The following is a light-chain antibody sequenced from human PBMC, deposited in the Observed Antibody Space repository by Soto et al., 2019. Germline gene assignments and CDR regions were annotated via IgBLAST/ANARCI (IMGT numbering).Light chain of an antibody. Sequence: EILMTHAPATLYVSPGERATRSCRASQSVSSNLAWYQPKPGQAPRHLIYGASTRATGIPARFSGSGSGTEFTLTISSLQSEDFAVYYCQQYNNWPLTFGQGTKVEIK. J-gene: IGKJ1*01. CDR2: GAS. CDR3: QQYNNWPLT. V-gene: IGKV3-15*01. CDR1: QSVSSN.